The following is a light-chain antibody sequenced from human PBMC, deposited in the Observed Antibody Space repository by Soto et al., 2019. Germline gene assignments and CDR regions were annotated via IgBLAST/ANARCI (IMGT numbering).Light chain of an antibody. V-gene: IGKV3-15*01. Sequence: VMTQSPATLSVSPGERASLSCRSSQSIARNLAWYQHNPGQAPRLLIYAASTRATGIPARFSGSGSGTEFTLTISSLQSEDSAVYYCQQYNTWPPITVGQGTRLEIK. CDR1: QSIARN. J-gene: IGKJ5*01. CDR2: AAS. CDR3: QQYNTWPPIT.